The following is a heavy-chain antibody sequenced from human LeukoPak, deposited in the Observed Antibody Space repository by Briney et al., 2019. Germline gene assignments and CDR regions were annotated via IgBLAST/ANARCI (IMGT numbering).Heavy chain of an antibody. CDR1: GFTFSSYS. Sequence: GGSLRLSCAASGFTFSSYSMNWVRQAPGKGLEWVSSISSSSSYIYYADSVKGRFTISRDNAKNSLYLQMNSLRAEDTAVYYCAGDEFGIAVAGVYYFDYWGQGTLVTVSS. D-gene: IGHD6-19*01. CDR2: ISSSSSYI. J-gene: IGHJ4*02. CDR3: AGDEFGIAVAGVYYFDY. V-gene: IGHV3-21*01.